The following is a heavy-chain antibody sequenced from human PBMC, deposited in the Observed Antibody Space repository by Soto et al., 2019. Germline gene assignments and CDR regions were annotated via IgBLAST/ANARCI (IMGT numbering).Heavy chain of an antibody. CDR2: ISGSGGST. CDR1: GFTFSSYA. CDR3: AKDKEQLVHTHYFDY. V-gene: IGHV3-23*01. Sequence: PGGSLRLSCAASGFTFSSYAMSWVRQAPGKGLEWVSAISGSGGSTYYADSVKGRFTISRDNSKNTLYLQMNSLRAEDTAVYYCAKDKEQLVHTHYFDYWGQGTLVTVSS. D-gene: IGHD6-6*01. J-gene: IGHJ4*02.